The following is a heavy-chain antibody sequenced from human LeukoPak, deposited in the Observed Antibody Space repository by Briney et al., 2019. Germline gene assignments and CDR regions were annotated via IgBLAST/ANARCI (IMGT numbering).Heavy chain of an antibody. CDR1: GGTLSSYA. J-gene: IGHJ6*02. Sequence: SVTVSCKASGGTLSSYAISWVRQAPGQGLEWMGGIIPIFGTANYAQKFQGRVTITADESTSTAYMELSSLRSEDTAVYYCARGIRKRWLQQHPPNPYYYYGMDVWGQGTTVTVSS. CDR3: ARGIRKRWLQQHPPNPYYYYGMDV. D-gene: IGHD5-24*01. CDR2: IIPIFGTA. V-gene: IGHV1-69*13.